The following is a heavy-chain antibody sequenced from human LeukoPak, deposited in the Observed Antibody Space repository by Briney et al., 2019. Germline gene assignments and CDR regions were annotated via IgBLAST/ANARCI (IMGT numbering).Heavy chain of an antibody. CDR3: ARGDFWSGYYTGLY. CDR1: GLPFSSSW. J-gene: IGHJ4*02. V-gene: IGHV3-53*04. CDR2: IYSGGST. D-gene: IGHD3-3*01. Sequence: GGSLRLSCAASGLPFSSSWMSWVRQAPGKGLEWVSVIYSGGSTYYADSVKSRFTISRHNSKNTLYLQMDSLRDEDTAVYYCARGDFWSGYYTGLYWGQGTLVTVSS.